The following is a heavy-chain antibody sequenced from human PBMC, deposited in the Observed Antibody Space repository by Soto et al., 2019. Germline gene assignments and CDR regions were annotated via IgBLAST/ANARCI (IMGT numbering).Heavy chain of an antibody. CDR1: GGSISSYY. CDR2: IYYSGST. D-gene: IGHD3-3*01. Sequence: KASETLSLTCTVSGGSISSYYWSWIRQPPGKGLEWIGYIYYSGSTNYNPSLKSRVTISVDTSKNQFSLKLSSVTAADTAVYYCARGPSYTSITIFGVVIRHFDYWGQGTLVTVSS. CDR3: ARGPSYTSITIFGVVIRHFDY. V-gene: IGHV4-59*12. J-gene: IGHJ4*02.